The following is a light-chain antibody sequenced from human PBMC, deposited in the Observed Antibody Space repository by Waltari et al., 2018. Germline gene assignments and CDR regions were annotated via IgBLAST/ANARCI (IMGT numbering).Light chain of an antibody. J-gene: IGLJ2*01. Sequence: QTVVTQEPSFSVSPGGTVTLTCGLSSGSVSINSYASWYQHTPGQAPRTLIYTTDTRSSGVPDRFSGSILGNKAALTITGAQADDECDYYCMLYVGSGIWVFGGGTKLTVL. CDR2: TTD. V-gene: IGLV8-61*01. CDR1: SGSVSINSY. CDR3: MLYVGSGIWV.